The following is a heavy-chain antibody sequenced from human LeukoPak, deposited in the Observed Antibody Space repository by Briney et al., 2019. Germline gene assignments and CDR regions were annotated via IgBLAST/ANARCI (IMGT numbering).Heavy chain of an antibody. CDR2: IYHSGST. Sequence: SETLSLTCAVSGGSISSGGYSWSWIRQPPGKGLEWIGYIYHSGSTYHNPSLKSRVTISVDRSKNQFSLKLSSVTAADTAVYYCARISSGYYADASDIWGQGTMVTVSS. CDR3: ARISSGYYADASDI. D-gene: IGHD3-22*01. CDR1: GGSISSGGYS. V-gene: IGHV4-30-2*01. J-gene: IGHJ3*02.